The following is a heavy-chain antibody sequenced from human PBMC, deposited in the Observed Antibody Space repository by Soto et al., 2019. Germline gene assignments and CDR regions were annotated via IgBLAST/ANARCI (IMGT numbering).Heavy chain of an antibody. J-gene: IGHJ4*02. Sequence: QVRLVESGGGVVQPGRSLRLSCAASGFVFGNYAMHWVRQAPGKGPEWVTVIGHDSVNKYYADSVRGRFTISRDDSKNTLYLEMNSLRVEDSAVYYCARAPVPGVPDYFDRWGQGTLVTVSS. D-gene: IGHD2-8*01. V-gene: IGHV3-30*04. CDR1: GFVFGNYA. CDR2: IGHDSVNK. CDR3: ARAPVPGVPDYFDR.